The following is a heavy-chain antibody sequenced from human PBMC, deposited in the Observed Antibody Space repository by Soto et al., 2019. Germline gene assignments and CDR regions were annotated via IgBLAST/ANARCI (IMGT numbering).Heavy chain of an antibody. V-gene: IGHV3-23*01. CDR1: GFSFRDYF. J-gene: IGHJ4*02. CDR3: AKEEEVVTSIPAPYYFDY. CDR2: ISPRAGST. D-gene: IGHD2-21*02. Sequence: EVQLLESGGGLVQPGGSLRLSCAASGFSFRDYFMSWVRQAPGKGLEWVSAISPRAGSTYYADSVKGRFTISRDNSKNTLYLQMNSLRAEDTAVYYCAKEEEVVTSIPAPYYFDYWGQGVMVAVSS.